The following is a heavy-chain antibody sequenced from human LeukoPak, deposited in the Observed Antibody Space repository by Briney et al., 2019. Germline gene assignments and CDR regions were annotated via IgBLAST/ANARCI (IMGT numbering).Heavy chain of an antibody. D-gene: IGHD4/OR15-4a*01. CDR3: ARDGGPDYGYPFDY. CDR1: GGTFSSYA. V-gene: IGHV1-69*05. CDR2: IIPIFGTA. Sequence: SVKVSCKASGGTFSSYAISWVRQAPGQGLEWMGRIIPIFGTANYAQKFQGRVTITTDESTSTAYMELSSLRSEDTAVYYRARDGGPDYGYPFDYWGQGTLVTVSS. J-gene: IGHJ4*02.